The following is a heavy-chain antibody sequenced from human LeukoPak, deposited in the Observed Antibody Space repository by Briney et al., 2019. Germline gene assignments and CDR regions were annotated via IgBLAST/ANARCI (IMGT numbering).Heavy chain of an antibody. CDR1: GFTFDDYA. J-gene: IGHJ4*02. Sequence: GGSLRLSCAASGFTFDDYAMHWVRQAPGEGLEWVSGISWNSGSIGYADSVKGRFTISRDNAKNSLYLQMNSLRAEDTAVYYCANTILTGALWGQGTLVTVSS. CDR3: ANTILTGAL. CDR2: ISWNSGSI. D-gene: IGHD2-2*02. V-gene: IGHV3-9*01.